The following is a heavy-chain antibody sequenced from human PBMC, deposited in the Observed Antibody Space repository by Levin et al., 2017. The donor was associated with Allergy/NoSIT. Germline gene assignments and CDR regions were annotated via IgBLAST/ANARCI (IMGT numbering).Heavy chain of an antibody. V-gene: IGHV1-2*06. Sequence: ASVKVSCKASGYTFTGYYMHWVRQAPGQGLEWMGRINPNSGGTNYAQKFQGRVTMTRDTSISTAYMELSRLRSDDTAVYYCARANWNVWGGMDVWGQGTTVTVSS. D-gene: IGHD1-1*01. CDR2: INPNSGGT. CDR3: ARANWNVWGGMDV. CDR1: GYTFTGYY. J-gene: IGHJ6*02.